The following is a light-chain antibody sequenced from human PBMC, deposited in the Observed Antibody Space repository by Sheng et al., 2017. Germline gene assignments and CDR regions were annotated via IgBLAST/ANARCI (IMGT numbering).Light chain of an antibody. CDR2: AAS. CDR3: QQYNSYPLT. J-gene: IGKJ3*01. V-gene: IGKV1-39*01. CDR1: QSISTY. Sequence: DIQMTQSPSSLSASIGDSVTITCRASQSISTYTNWYQQRPGKAPQLLIYAASQLPSGVPSRFSGSGSGTDFTLTISSLQPEDFATYYCQQYNSYPLTFGPGTKVDL.